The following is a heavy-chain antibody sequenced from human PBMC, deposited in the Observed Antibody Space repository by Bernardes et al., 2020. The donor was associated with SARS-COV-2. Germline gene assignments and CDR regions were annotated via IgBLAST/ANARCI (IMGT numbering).Heavy chain of an antibody. V-gene: IGHV4-39*01. Sequence: SETLSLTCTVSGDSMSSRRYYWGWIRQPPGKGLEWIGSISYSGSTNYNPSLKSRVTISRDNAKNSLYLQMNSLRHDDTAVYFCARSVVVPAAMWDYYYALDVWGQGTTVTVSS. D-gene: IGHD2-2*01. J-gene: IGHJ6*02. CDR1: GDSMSSRRYY. CDR3: ARSVVVPAAMWDYYYALDV. CDR2: ISYSGST.